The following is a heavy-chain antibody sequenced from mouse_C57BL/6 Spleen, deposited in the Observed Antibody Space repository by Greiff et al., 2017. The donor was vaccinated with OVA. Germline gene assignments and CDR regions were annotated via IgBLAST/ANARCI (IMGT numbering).Heavy chain of an antibody. D-gene: IGHD3-2*02. Sequence: VQLQQSGAELVRPGASVTLSCKASGYTFTDYEMHWVKQTPVPGLEWIGAIDPETGGTAYNQKFKGKDILTADKSSSTAYMELRSLTSEDSAVYYCTSDSSGPYFDYWGQGTTLTVSS. V-gene: IGHV1-15*01. CDR3: TSDSSGPYFDY. J-gene: IGHJ2*01. CDR1: GYTFTDYE. CDR2: IDPETGGT.